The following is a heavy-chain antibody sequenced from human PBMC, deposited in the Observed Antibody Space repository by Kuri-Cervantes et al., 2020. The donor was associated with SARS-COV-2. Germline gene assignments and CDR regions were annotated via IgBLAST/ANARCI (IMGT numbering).Heavy chain of an antibody. CDR2: IYYSGST. CDR3: ARELGLTTVNWFDP. D-gene: IGHD4-17*01. J-gene: IGHJ5*02. Sequence: GSLRLSCTVSGGSISSYYWSWIRQPPGKGLEWIGYIYYSGSTNYNPSRKSRVTISVDTSKNQFSLKLSSVTAADTAVYYCARELGLTTVNWFDPWGQGTLVTVSS. CDR1: GGSISSYY. V-gene: IGHV4-59*01.